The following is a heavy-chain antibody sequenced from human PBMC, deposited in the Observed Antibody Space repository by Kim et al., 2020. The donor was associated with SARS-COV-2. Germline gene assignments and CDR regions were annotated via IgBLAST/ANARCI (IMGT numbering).Heavy chain of an antibody. CDR2: ISYDGKNK. V-gene: IGHV3-30*18. Sequence: GGSLRLSCEASGFTFSSYGMHWVRQAPGKGLECVAVISYDGKNKYYADSVKGRFTISRDNSQSTLYLQMNDLRPEDTAVYFCAKDIKDITYYYYYMDAWGKGTTVTVSS. D-gene: IGHD2-15*01. CDR3: AKDIKDITYYYYYMDA. J-gene: IGHJ6*03. CDR1: GFTFSSYG.